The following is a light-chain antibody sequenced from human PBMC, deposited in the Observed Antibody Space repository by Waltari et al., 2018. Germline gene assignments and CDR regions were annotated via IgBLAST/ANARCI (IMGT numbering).Light chain of an antibody. Sequence: EIVMTQSTATLSVSPGERATLSCRASQSIGSDLAWYQQKPGQAPSLLIPGAATRVTGVPARFSGSGSGTDFTPTISSLQSEDFGVYYCQQYNKWPPYTFGQGTKLEIK. V-gene: IGKV3-15*01. CDR3: QQYNKWPPYT. CDR1: QSIGSD. J-gene: IGKJ2*01. CDR2: GAA.